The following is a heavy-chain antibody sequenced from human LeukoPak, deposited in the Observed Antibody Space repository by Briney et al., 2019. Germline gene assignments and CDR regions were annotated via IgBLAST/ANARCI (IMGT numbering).Heavy chain of an antibody. CDR3: ARGVSYCSSTSCYSVDY. D-gene: IGHD2-2*01. CDR2: MNPNSGNT. J-gene: IGHJ4*02. Sequence: GASVKVSCKASGYTFTSYDINWVRQAPGQGLEWMGWMNPNSGNTGYAQEFQGRVTMTRNTSITTAYMELSSLRSEDTAVYYCARGVSYCSSTSCYSVDYWGQGTLVTVSS. V-gene: IGHV1-8*01. CDR1: GYTFTSYD.